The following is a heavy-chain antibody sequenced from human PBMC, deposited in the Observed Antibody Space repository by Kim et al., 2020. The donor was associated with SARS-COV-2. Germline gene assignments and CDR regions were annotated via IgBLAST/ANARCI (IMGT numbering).Heavy chain of an antibody. CDR3: ARVRYSSGSSAFDI. CDR2: IGTAGDT. V-gene: IGHV3-13*04. D-gene: IGHD6-19*01. J-gene: IGHJ3*02. Sequence: GGSLRLSCAASGFTFSSYDMHWVRQATGKGLEWVSAIGTAGDTYYPGSVKARFTISRENAKNSLYLQMNSLRAGDTAVYYCARVRYSSGSSAFDIWGQGTMVTVSS. CDR1: GFTFSSYD.